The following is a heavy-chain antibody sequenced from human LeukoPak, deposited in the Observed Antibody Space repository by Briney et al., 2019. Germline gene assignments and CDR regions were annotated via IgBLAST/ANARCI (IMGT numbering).Heavy chain of an antibody. V-gene: IGHV4-59*11. Sequence: SETLPLTCTISGGSISTHYWTWIRQPPGKGLEWIGYVLYSGITNYNPSLRSRITISVDTSQNQFSLSLRSVTAADTAVYYCARDLTTVTKGFDIWGQGTMVTVSS. CDR1: GGSISTHY. CDR3: ARDLTTVTKGFDI. J-gene: IGHJ3*02. D-gene: IGHD4-17*01. CDR2: VLYSGIT.